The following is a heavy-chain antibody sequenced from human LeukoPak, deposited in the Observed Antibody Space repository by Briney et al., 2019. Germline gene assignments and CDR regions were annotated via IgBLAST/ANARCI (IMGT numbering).Heavy chain of an antibody. J-gene: IGHJ4*02. V-gene: IGHV3-21*01. Sequence: PGGSLRLSCAASGFTFISYSMNWVRKAPGKGLDWFSSISSSSSYIYYADSVKGRFTISRDNAKNSLYLQMNSLRAEDTAVYYCASDGGRYYDSSGYFTGDYWGQGTLVTVSS. CDR3: ASDGGRYYDSSGYFTGDY. D-gene: IGHD3-22*01. CDR1: GFTFISYS. CDR2: ISSSSSYI.